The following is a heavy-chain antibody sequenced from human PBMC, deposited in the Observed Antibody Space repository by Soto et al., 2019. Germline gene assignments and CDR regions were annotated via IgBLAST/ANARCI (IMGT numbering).Heavy chain of an antibody. Sequence: ESGGGVVQPGRSLRLSCAASGFTFSSYGMHWVRQAPGKGLEWVAVISYDGSNKYYADSVKGRFTISRDNSKNTLYLQMNSLRAEDTAVYYCAINWNYAYYYGMDVWGQGTTVTVSS. CDR2: ISYDGSNK. D-gene: IGHD1-7*01. V-gene: IGHV3-30*03. J-gene: IGHJ6*02. CDR1: GFTFSSYG. CDR3: AINWNYAYYYGMDV.